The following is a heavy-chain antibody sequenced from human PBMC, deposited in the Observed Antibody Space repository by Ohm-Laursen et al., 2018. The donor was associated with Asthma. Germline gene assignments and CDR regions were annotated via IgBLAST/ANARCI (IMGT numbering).Heavy chain of an antibody. CDR3: ARRSKICYDTSHCFFDY. V-gene: IGHV3-30*03. J-gene: IGHJ4*02. CDR2: ISYDASNR. D-gene: IGHD2-2*01. Sequence: RSLRLSCAASGFTFSNYGIHWVRQAPGKGLEWVAVISYDASNRFYADSVRGRFTISRDDSKSTVYLQMDSLRAEDTAVYYCARRSKICYDTSHCFFDYWGQGTLVTASS. CDR1: GFTFSNYG.